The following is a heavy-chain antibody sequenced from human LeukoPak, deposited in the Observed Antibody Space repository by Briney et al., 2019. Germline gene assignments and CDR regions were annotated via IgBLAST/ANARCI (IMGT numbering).Heavy chain of an antibody. J-gene: IGHJ4*02. CDR1: GFIFSDYY. CDR3: ARAKPKNMVRGLIMRRESRYYFDY. CDR2: ITDNGRTK. Sequence: GGSLRLSCTTSGFIFSDYYMSWIRQAPGKGLEWVSYITDNGRTKHYADSVKGRFTISRDNSKSTLYIQMNSLRAEDTAVYYCARAKPKNMVRGLIMRRESRYYFDYWGQGTLVTVSS. V-gene: IGHV3-11*01. D-gene: IGHD3-10*01.